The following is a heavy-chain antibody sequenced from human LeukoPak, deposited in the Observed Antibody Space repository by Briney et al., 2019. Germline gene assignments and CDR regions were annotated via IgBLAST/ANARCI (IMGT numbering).Heavy chain of an antibody. CDR2: LDESGRP. Sequence: TSETLSLTCSVSGGSTRSGRHHWAWVRQPPGKGLEFIGSLDESGRPYYNAPLKSRVTISEDSSGRQFSLNLSSVTAADTAVYYCARDLGGYPFFMDVWGRGTTVIVSS. CDR3: ARDLGGYPFFMDV. V-gene: IGHV4-39*07. J-gene: IGHJ6*03. CDR1: GGSTRSGRHH. D-gene: IGHD2-15*01.